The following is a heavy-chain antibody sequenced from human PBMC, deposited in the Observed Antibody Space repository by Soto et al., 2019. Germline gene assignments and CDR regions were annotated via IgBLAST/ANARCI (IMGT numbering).Heavy chain of an antibody. CDR3: AKVNTMMVGSGNAFDM. Sequence: EVQLLESGGGFVQPGGSLRLSCAASGFTFGSYAMTWVRQAPGKGLQWVSSISSGGSGTYYADSVRGRFTISRDSSKNTLYLQLTSLRAEDTAVYYCAKVNTMMVGSGNAFDMWGQGTMVTVSS. J-gene: IGHJ3*02. D-gene: IGHD3-22*01. V-gene: IGHV3-23*01. CDR2: ISSGGSGT. CDR1: GFTFGSYA.